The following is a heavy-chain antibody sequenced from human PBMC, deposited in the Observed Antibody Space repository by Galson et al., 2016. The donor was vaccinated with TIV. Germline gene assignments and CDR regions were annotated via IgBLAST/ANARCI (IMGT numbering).Heavy chain of an antibody. CDR3: AKGRGYSYGYPQDYHYGMDV. CDR1: GFTFEDYA. V-gene: IGHV3-9*01. D-gene: IGHD5-18*01. Sequence: SLRLSCAASGFTFEDYAMHWVRQAPGKGLEWVSGISSNSVYLGYADSVKGRFTISRDNAKNSLDLQMNSLRPEDTALYYCAKGRGYSYGYPQDYHYGMDVWGQGTAVTVSS. J-gene: IGHJ6*02. CDR2: ISSNSVYL.